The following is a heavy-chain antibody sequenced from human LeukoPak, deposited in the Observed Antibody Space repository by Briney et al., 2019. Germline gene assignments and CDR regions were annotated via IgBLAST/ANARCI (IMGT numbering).Heavy chain of an antibody. CDR1: GDTFITYD. CDR3: ARDRILRYDSSLDV. D-gene: IGHD3-22*01. CDR2: IIPIFGTA. Sequence: GAAVTVSHTATGDTFITYDISGGRQARGQGGGWEGGIIPIFGTANYAQKFQGRVTITTDESTSTAYMELSSLRSEDTAVYYCARDRILRYDSSLDVWRKGTTVTVSS. J-gene: IGHJ6*04. V-gene: IGHV1-69*05.